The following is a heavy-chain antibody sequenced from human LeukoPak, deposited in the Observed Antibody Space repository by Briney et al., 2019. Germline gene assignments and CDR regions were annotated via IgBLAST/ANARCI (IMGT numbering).Heavy chain of an antibody. CDR3: ARGPTTVTTLSYFDY. CDR1: GYTFTSYD. V-gene: IGHV1-18*01. J-gene: IGHJ4*02. Sequence: ASVKVSCKASGYTFTSYDINWVRQATGQGLEWVGWISAYNGNTNYAQKLQGRVTMTTDTSTSTAYMELRSLKSDDTAVYYCARGPTTVTTLSYFDYWGQGTLVTVSS. D-gene: IGHD4-11*01. CDR2: ISAYNGNT.